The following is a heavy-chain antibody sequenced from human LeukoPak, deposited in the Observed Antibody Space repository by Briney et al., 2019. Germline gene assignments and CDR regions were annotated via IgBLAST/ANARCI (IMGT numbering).Heavy chain of an antibody. D-gene: IGHD3-22*01. CDR3: AKDWYYYDSSGYQPPEY. CDR1: GFTFSTYW. Sequence: GGSLRLSCAASGFTFSTYWMSWVRQAPGKGLEWVAVISYDGSNKYYADSVKGRFTISRDNSKNTLYLQMNSLRAEDTAVYYCAKDWYYYDSSGYQPPEYWGQGTLVTVSS. J-gene: IGHJ4*02. V-gene: IGHV3-30*18. CDR2: ISYDGSNK.